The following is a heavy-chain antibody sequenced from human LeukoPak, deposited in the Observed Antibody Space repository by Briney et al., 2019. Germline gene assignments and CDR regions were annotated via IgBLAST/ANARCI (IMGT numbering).Heavy chain of an antibody. CDR2: ISGRGGGT. J-gene: IGHJ4*02. CDR1: GFTFSSYA. Sequence: PGGSLRLSCAASGFTFSSYAMSWVRQAPGKGLEWVSAISGRGGGTYYADSVKGRFTISRDNSRNTLYLQMNSLRAEDTAVYYCAKGGSSYYFDHWGQGTLVTVSS. CDR3: AKGGSSYYFDH. D-gene: IGHD3-22*01. V-gene: IGHV3-23*01.